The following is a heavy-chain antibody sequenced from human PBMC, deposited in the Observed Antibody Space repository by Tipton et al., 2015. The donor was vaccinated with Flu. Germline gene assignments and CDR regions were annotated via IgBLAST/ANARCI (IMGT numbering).Heavy chain of an antibody. D-gene: IGHD3-22*01. CDR3: AREFYESARHYYYGMDV. CDR2: IFHSGST. J-gene: IGHJ6*02. Sequence: TLSLTCSVSGDSMTSSRYYWGWIRQPPGKGLEWIGSIFHSGSTYYNPSLKSRVTISVDTSKNQFSLKLISVTAADTAVYYCAREFYESARHYYYGMDVWGQGTTVTVSS. V-gene: IGHV4-39*07. CDR1: GDSMTSSRYY.